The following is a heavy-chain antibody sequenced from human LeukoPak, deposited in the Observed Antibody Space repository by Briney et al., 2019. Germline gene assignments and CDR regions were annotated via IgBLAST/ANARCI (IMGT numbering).Heavy chain of an antibody. CDR2: ISSSGSTI. J-gene: IGHJ4*02. CDR1: GFTFSSSW. V-gene: IGHV3-48*04. Sequence: GGSLRLSCAASGFTFSSSWMSWVRQAPGKGLDWVSYISSSGSTIYYADSVTGRFTISRDNTKNSLYLQMNSLRAEDTAVYYCARGPPHSSGWILFDYWGQGTLVTVSS. CDR3: ARGPPHSSGWILFDY. D-gene: IGHD6-19*01.